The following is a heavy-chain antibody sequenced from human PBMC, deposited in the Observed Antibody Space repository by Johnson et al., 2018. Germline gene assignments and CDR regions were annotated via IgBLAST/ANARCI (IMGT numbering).Heavy chain of an antibody. CDR3: AKDGPPGSSSWSEYFQH. V-gene: IGHV1-46*01. CDR2: INTSGGST. CDR1: GYTFTSYY. J-gene: IGHJ1*01. Sequence: QVQLVQSGAEVKKPGASVKVSCKASGYTFTSYYMHWVRQAPGQGLEWMGIINTSGGSTSYAQKFQGRVTMTRDTSTSTVYMELSSLRSEETAVYYCAKDGPPGSSSWSEYFQHWGQGTLLTVSS. D-gene: IGHD6-13*01.